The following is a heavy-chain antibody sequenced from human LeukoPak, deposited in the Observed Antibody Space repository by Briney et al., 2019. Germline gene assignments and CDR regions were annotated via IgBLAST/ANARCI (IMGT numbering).Heavy chain of an antibody. D-gene: IGHD2-2*01. Sequence: GGSLTLSCAASGFTVSSNYMSWVRQAPGKGLEWVSVIYSGGSTYYADSVKGRFTISRDNSKNTLYLQMNSLRAEDTAVYYCALPAATINFDYWGQGTLVTVSS. CDR3: ALPAATINFDY. CDR1: GFTVSSNY. V-gene: IGHV3-66*01. J-gene: IGHJ4*02. CDR2: IYSGGST.